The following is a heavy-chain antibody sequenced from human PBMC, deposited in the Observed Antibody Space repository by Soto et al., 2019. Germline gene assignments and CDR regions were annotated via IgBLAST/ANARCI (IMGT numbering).Heavy chain of an antibody. CDR2: IWYDGSNK. CDR1: GFTFSSYG. CDR3: AREYYDFWSGYSGPDY. V-gene: IGHV3-33*01. J-gene: IGHJ4*02. Sequence: PGGSLRLSCAASGFTFSSYGMHWVRQAPGKGLEWVAVIWYDGSNKYYADSVKGRFTISRDNSKNTLYLQMNSLRAEDTAVYYCAREYYDFWSGYSGPDYWGQGTLVTVSS. D-gene: IGHD3-3*01.